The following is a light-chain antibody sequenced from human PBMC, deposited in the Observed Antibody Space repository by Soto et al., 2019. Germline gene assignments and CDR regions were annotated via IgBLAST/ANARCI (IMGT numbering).Light chain of an antibody. Sequence: IVLTQSPGTLSLSPGERATLSCRASQSVSSNYLAWYQQKPGQAPRLLIYEASSRATGTPDRFSGSGSGTDFTLSISSLEPEDFAVYYCQQFGSSPMYTFGQGTKLEIK. J-gene: IGKJ2*01. CDR3: QQFGSSPMYT. V-gene: IGKV3-20*01. CDR1: QSVSSNY. CDR2: EAS.